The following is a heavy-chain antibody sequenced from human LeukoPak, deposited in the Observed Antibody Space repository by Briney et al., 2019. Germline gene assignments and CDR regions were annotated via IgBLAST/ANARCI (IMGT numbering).Heavy chain of an antibody. Sequence: SETLSLTCTVSGGSISSYYWSWIRQPPGKGLEWIGEINHSGSTNYNPSLKSRVTISVDTSKNQFSLKLSSVTAADTAVYYCARGRLSDTAMVYNFDYWGQGTLVTVSS. D-gene: IGHD5-18*01. CDR2: INHSGST. CDR1: GGSISSYY. CDR3: ARGRLSDTAMVYNFDY. J-gene: IGHJ4*02. V-gene: IGHV4-34*01.